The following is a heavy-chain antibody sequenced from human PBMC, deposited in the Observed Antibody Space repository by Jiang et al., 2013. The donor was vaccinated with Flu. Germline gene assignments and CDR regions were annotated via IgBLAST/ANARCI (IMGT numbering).Heavy chain of an antibody. V-gene: IGHV4-31*03. CDR3: ARDVGGYYFDY. D-gene: IGHD4-23*01. CDR2: MSYTGSA. Sequence: PGLVKASQTLSLTCTVSGESISNSRFYWSWLRQHPGKGLEWIAYMSYTGSAYYNPSLKSRVAISVDTSKNQFSPNLSSVTAADTAVYYCARDVGGYYFDYWGQGTLVTVSS. J-gene: IGHJ4*02. CDR1: GESISNSRFY.